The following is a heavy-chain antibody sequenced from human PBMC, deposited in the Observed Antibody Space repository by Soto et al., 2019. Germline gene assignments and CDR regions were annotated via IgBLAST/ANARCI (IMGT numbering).Heavy chain of an antibody. CDR1: GFTFSSYS. V-gene: IGHV3-48*02. CDR2: ISSSSSTI. J-gene: IGHJ6*02. Sequence: GGSLRLSCAASGFTFSSYSMNWVRQAPGKGLEWVSYISSSSSTIYYADSVKGRFTISRDNAKNSLYLQMNSLRDEDTAVYYCARVLGGAEDYYYGMDVWGQGTTVTVSS. D-gene: IGHD3-16*01. CDR3: ARVLGGAEDYYYGMDV.